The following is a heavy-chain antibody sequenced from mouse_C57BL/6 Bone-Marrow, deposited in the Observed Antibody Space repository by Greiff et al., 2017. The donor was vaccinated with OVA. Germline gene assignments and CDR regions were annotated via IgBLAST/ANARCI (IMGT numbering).Heavy chain of an antibody. V-gene: IGHV5-9-1*02. CDR2: ISSGGDYI. D-gene: IGHD1-1*01. J-gene: IGHJ2*01. Sequence: EVQLVESGAGLVKPGGSLKLSCAASGFTFSSYAMSWVRQTPEKRLEWVAYISSGGDYIYYADTVKGRFTISRDNARNTLYLQMSSLKSEDTAMYYCTREGGSSFFDYWGQGTTLTVSS. CDR1: GFTFSSYA. CDR3: TREGGSSFFDY.